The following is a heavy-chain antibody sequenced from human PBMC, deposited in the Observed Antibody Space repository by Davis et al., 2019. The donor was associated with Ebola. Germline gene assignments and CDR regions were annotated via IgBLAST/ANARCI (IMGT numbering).Heavy chain of an antibody. CDR2: ISGTSTYT. CDR1: GFTFSSFA. J-gene: IGHJ6*02. CDR3: ARIGDYYDSSGYHSLYYYYYGMDV. D-gene: IGHD3-22*01. Sequence: GGSLRLSCAASGFTFSSFAMSWVRQAPGKGLEWVSTISGTSTYTYYADSVKGRFTISRDNSKNTLYLQMNSLRAEDTAVYYCARIGDYYDSSGYHSLYYYYYGMDVWGQGTTVTVSS. V-gene: IGHV3-23*01.